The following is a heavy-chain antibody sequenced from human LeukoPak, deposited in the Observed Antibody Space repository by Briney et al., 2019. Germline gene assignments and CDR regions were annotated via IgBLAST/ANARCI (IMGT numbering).Heavy chain of an antibody. Sequence: ASVKVSCKASGYTFTGYYLHWVRQAPGQGLEWMGWINPNGGGTNYAQKFQGRVTMTRDTSISTAYMELSRLTSDDTAVYYCARGTGEGYSYGRYFFDYWGQGTLVTVSS. CDR2: INPNGGGT. CDR1: GYTFTGYY. CDR3: ARGTGEGYSYGRYFFDY. D-gene: IGHD5-18*01. V-gene: IGHV1-2*02. J-gene: IGHJ4*02.